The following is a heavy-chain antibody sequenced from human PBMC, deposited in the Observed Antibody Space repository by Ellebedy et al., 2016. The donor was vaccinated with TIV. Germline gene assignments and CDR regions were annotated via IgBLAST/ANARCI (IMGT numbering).Heavy chain of an antibody. CDR1: GLTFSSHA. CDR3: ARIQTNWYFNL. Sequence: GESLKISCAASGLTFSSHAMNWVRQAPGKGLEWVSSISSSSTYIYSADSVEGRFTISRDNAKNSLYLQLNSLRAEDTALFYWARIQTNWYFNLWGRGTLVTGSS. D-gene: IGHD1-1*01. J-gene: IGHJ2*01. CDR2: ISSSSTYI. V-gene: IGHV3-21*04.